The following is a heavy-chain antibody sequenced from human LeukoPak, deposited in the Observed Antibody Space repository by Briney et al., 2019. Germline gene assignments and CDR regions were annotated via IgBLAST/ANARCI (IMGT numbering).Heavy chain of an antibody. CDR1: GGYISNYF. D-gene: IGHD3-10*01. CDR3: ARRVPYDSGNYYNPLGY. J-gene: IGHJ4*02. V-gene: IGHV4-4*07. CDR2: IYTSGST. Sequence: SETLSLTCTVSGGYISNYFWSWIRQLAGQGLDWIGRIYTSGSTNYNPSLNGRVTMTRDTSTSTVYMELSSLRSEDTAVYYCARRVPYDSGNYYNPLGYWGQGTLVTVSS.